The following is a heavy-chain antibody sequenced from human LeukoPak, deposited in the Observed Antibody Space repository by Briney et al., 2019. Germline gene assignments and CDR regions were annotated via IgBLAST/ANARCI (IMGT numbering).Heavy chain of an antibody. CDR3: ARYYYDSSGYYYFDY. CDR2: IYHSGST. Sequence: SETLSLTCAVSGGSISSSNWWSWVRQPPGKGLEWIGEIYHSGSTNYNPSLKSRVTISVDKSKNQFSLKLSSVTAADTAVYYCARYYYDSSGYYYFDYWGQGTLVTVSS. V-gene: IGHV4-4*02. D-gene: IGHD3-22*01. CDR1: GGSISSSNW. J-gene: IGHJ4*02.